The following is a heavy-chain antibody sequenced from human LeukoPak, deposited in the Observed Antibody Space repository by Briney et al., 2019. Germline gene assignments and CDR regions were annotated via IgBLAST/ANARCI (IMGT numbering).Heavy chain of an antibody. CDR1: GGSISSGSYY. J-gene: IGHJ6*03. CDR2: IYTSGST. V-gene: IGHV4-61*02. CDR3: ARDSGVPVDYSTYYYYYYMDV. D-gene: IGHD4-11*01. Sequence: SETLSLTCTVSGGSISSGSYYWSWIRQPAGKGLEWIGRIYTSGSTNYNPSLKSRVTISVDTSKNQFSLKLSSVTAADTAVYYCARDSGVPVDYSTYYYYYYMDVWGKGTTVTISS.